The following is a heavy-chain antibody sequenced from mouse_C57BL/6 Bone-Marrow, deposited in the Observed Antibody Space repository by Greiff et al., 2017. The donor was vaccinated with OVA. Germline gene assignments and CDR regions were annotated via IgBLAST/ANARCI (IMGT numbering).Heavy chain of an antibody. CDR3: AREDNPGAMDY. D-gene: IGHD1-3*01. J-gene: IGHJ4*01. Sequence: QVQLQQPGAELVMPGASVKLSCKASGYTFTSYWMHWVKQRPGQGLEWIGEIDPSDSYTNYNQKFKGKSTLTVDKSSSTAYMQLSSLTSEDSAVYYCAREDNPGAMDYWGQGTSVTVSS. V-gene: IGHV1-69*01. CDR2: IDPSDSYT. CDR1: GYTFTSYW.